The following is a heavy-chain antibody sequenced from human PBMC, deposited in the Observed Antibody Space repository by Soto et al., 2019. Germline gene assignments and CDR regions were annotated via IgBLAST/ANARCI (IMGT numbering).Heavy chain of an antibody. V-gene: IGHV3-33*01. CDR2: IWYDGSNK. J-gene: IGHJ6*02. CDR3: ARDHYGGYSSGWLYYYYGMDV. D-gene: IGHD6-19*01. Sequence: QVQLVESGGGVVQPGRSLRLSCAASGFTFSSYGMHWVRQAPGKGLEWVAVIWYDGSNKYYADSVKGRFTISRDNSKNTLYLQMNSLRAEDTAVYYCARDHYGGYSSGWLYYYYGMDVWGQGTTVTVSS. CDR1: GFTFSSYG.